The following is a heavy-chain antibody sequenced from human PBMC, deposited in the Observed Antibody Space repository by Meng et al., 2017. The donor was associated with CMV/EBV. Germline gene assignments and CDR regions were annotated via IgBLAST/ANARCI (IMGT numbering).Heavy chain of an antibody. CDR1: DYVFTSYD. CDR2: ISVYKGDT. Sequence: ASVKVSCKASDYVFTSYDINWVRQAPGQGLEWLGWISVYKGDTNYAQKVQGRVTLTADTSTSTAYMELRGLRSDDTAVYYCARSRVGAWTWFDPWGQGTLVTVSS. CDR3: ARSRVGAWTWFDP. V-gene: IGHV1-18*01. J-gene: IGHJ5*02. D-gene: IGHD1-26*01.